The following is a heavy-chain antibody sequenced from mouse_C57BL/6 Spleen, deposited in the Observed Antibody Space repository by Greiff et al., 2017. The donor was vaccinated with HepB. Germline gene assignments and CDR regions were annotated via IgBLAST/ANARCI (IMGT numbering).Heavy chain of an antibody. J-gene: IGHJ1*03. V-gene: IGHV5-17*01. CDR3: ARGYDYDDWYFDV. D-gene: IGHD2-4*01. CDR2: ISSGSSTI. CDR1: GFTFSDYG. Sequence: EVHLVESGGGLVKPGGSLKLSCAASGFTFSDYGMHWVRQAPEKGLEWVAYISSGSSTIYYADTVKGRFTISRDNAKNTLFLQMTSLRSEDTAMYYCARGYDYDDWYFDVWGTGTTVTVSS.